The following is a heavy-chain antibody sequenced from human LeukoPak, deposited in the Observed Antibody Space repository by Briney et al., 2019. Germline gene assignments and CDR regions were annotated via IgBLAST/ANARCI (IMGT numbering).Heavy chain of an antibody. CDR3: ARVGYSSSWKSSPNHYYYMDV. V-gene: IGHV6-1*01. D-gene: IGHD6-6*01. CDR1: GDSVSSNSAA. J-gene: IGHJ6*03. CDR2: TYYRSKWYN. Sequence: SQTLSLTCAISGDSVSSNSAAWNWIRQPPSRGLEWLGRTYYRSKWYNDYAVSVKSRITINPDTSKNQFSLQLNSVTPEDTAVYYCARVGYSSSWKSSPNHYYYMDVWGKGTTVTVSS.